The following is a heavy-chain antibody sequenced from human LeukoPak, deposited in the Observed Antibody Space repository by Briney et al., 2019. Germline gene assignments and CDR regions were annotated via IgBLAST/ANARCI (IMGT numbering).Heavy chain of an antibody. Sequence: SETLSLTCTVSGGSISSGGYYWSWIRQHPGKGLEWIGYIYYSGSTYYNPSLESRVTISVDTSKNQFSLKLSSVTAADTAVYYCARKDSSGWYALEDAFDIWGQGTMVTVSS. CDR3: ARKDSSGWYALEDAFDI. CDR1: GGSISSGGYY. CDR2: IYYSGST. V-gene: IGHV4-31*03. J-gene: IGHJ3*02. D-gene: IGHD6-19*01.